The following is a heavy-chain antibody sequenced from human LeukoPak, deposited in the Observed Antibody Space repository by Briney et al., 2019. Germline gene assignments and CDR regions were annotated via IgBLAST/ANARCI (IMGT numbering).Heavy chain of an antibody. V-gene: IGHV1-2*02. CDR2: INPNSGGT. CDR3: ARLRNSVLVVYATGTYYFDY. Sequence: ASVKVSCKASGYTFTGYYMHWVRQAPGQGLEWMGWINPNSGGTNYAQKFQGRVTMTRDTSISTAYMELSRLRSDDTAVYYCARLRNSVLVVYATGTYYFDYWGQGTLVTVSS. D-gene: IGHD2-8*01. CDR1: GYTFTGYY. J-gene: IGHJ4*02.